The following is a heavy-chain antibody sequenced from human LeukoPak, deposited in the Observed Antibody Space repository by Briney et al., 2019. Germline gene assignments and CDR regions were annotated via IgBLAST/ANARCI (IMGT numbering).Heavy chain of an antibody. CDR1: GYTFTSYA. CDR3: ASPIAVAGYYFDY. V-gene: IGHV1-3*01. J-gene: IGHJ4*02. Sequence: GASVKVSCKASGYTFTSYAMHWVRQAPGQRLEWMGWINAGNGNTKYSQKFQGRVTITTDTSASTAYMELSSLRSEDTAVYYCASPIAVAGYYFDYWGQGTLVTVSS. CDR2: INAGNGNT. D-gene: IGHD6-19*01.